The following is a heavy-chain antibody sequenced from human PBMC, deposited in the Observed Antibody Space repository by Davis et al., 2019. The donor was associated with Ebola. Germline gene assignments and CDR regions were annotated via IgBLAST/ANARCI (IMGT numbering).Heavy chain of an antibody. Sequence: HSQTLSLTCAISGDSVSTNIGWNWIRQSPSRGLEWLGRTYYNSKWYNDYAVSVKSRITINPDTSKNQFSLQLNSVTPEDTAVYYCARGWLRTGLDIWGQGTMVIVSS. D-gene: IGHD5-24*01. CDR1: GDSVSTNIG. J-gene: IGHJ3*02. CDR3: ARGWLRTGLDI. CDR2: TYYNSKWYN. V-gene: IGHV6-1*01.